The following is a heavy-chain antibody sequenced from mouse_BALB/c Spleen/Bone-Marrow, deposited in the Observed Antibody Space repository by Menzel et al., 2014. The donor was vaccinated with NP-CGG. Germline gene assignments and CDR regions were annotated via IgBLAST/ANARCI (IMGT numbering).Heavy chain of an antibody. Sequence: QVQLQQSGAELMKPGASVKISCKATGYTFGSYWIEWVKQRPGHGLEWIGEILPGSGGTNYNGKFKGKATFTVDTSSNTAYMQLNSLTSEDSAVYYCARSMDYWGQGTSVTVSS. CDR2: ILPGSGGT. CDR1: GYTFGSYW. V-gene: IGHV1-9*01. J-gene: IGHJ4*01. CDR3: ARSMDY.